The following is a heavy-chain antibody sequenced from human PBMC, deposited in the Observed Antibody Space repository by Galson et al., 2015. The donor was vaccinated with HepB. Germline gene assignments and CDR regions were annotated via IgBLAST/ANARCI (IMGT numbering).Heavy chain of an antibody. CDR2: IKSKTDGGTT. V-gene: IGHV3-15*01. CDR1: GFTFSNAW. CDR3: TTRSTMIVGDY. D-gene: IGHD3-22*01. Sequence: SLRLSCAASGFTFSNAWMSWVRQAPGKGLEWVGRIKSKTDGGTTDYAAPVKGRFTISRDDSKNTLYLQMNSLKTEDTAVYYCTTRSTMIVGDYWGQGTLVTVSS. J-gene: IGHJ4*02.